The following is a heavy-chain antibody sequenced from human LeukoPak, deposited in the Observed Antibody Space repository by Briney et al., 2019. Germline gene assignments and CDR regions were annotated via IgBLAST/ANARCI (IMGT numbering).Heavy chain of an antibody. CDR3: AGGGITMVRGAPYNWFDP. CDR1: GGTFSSYA. Sequence: ASVKVSCKASGGTFSSYAISWARQAPGQGLEWMGGIIPIFGTANYAQKFQGRVTITADKSTSTAYMELSSLRSEDTAVYYCAGGGITMVRGAPYNWFDPWGQGTLVTVSS. V-gene: IGHV1-69*06. CDR2: IIPIFGTA. D-gene: IGHD3-10*01. J-gene: IGHJ5*02.